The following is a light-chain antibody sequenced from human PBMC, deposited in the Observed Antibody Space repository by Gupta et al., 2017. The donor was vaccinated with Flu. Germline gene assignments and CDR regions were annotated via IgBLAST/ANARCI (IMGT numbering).Light chain of an antibody. CDR1: QGIGTW. J-gene: IGKJ1*01. CDR2: TAS. V-gene: IGKV1-12*01. Sequence: DIQMTQSPSYLSASVGDRVTITCRASQGIGTWLVWYQQKPGQATRLLMFTASTLQSGVPTRCSGSGSGTHFTITITNLQPEDFATYYCQQTDKVPQTFGPGTRVDIK. CDR3: QQTDKVPQT.